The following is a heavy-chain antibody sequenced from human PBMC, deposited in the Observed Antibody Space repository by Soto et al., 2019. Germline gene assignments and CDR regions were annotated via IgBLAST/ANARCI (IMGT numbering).Heavy chain of an antibody. CDR2: INSDGSST. V-gene: IGHV3-74*01. Sequence: GGSLRLSCEASGFTFSTVWMHWVRQAPGKGLVWVSRINSDGSSTNYADSVKGRVTISRDNAKNTLYLQLNSLRPEDTAVYYCARDFDYWGQGTLVTVSS. CDR3: ARDFDY. J-gene: IGHJ4*02. CDR1: GFTFSTVW.